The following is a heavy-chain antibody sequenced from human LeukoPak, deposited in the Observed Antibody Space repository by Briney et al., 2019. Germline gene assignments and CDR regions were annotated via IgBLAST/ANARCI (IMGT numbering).Heavy chain of an antibody. CDR3: ARDSSSWYDPYYGMDV. J-gene: IGHJ6*02. Sequence: GASVKVSCKASGYTFTSYDINWVRQATGQGLEWMGWMNPNSGNTGYAQKFQGRVTMTRNTSISTAYMGLSSLRSEDTAVYYCARDSSSWYDPYYGMDVWGQGTMVTVSS. CDR1: GYTFTSYD. D-gene: IGHD6-13*01. V-gene: IGHV1-8*01. CDR2: MNPNSGNT.